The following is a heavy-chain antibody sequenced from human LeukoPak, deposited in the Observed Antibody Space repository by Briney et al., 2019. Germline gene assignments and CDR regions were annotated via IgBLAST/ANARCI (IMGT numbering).Heavy chain of an antibody. Sequence: ASVKVSCKASGYTFTSYAMNWVRQAPGQGLEWMGWINTNTGNPTYAQGFTGRFVFSLDTSVSTAYLQISSLKAEDTAVYYCARALGIAAAGGMGVLDYWGQGTLVTVSS. CDR1: GYTFTSYA. CDR3: ARALGIAAAGGMGVLDY. V-gene: IGHV7-4-1*02. D-gene: IGHD6-13*01. J-gene: IGHJ4*02. CDR2: INTNTGNP.